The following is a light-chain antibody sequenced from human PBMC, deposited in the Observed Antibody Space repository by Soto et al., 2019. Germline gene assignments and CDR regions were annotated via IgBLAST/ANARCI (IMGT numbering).Light chain of an antibody. V-gene: IGKV3-11*01. CDR2: DAS. CDR3: QQHGTSPIT. Sequence: ENVLTQSPATLSLSPGERATLSCRASQSVSSYLAWYQQKPGQAPRLLIYDASNRATGIPARFSGSGSGTDFTLTISRLEPEDFAVYYCQQHGTSPITFGQGTRLEIK. J-gene: IGKJ5*01. CDR1: QSVSSY.